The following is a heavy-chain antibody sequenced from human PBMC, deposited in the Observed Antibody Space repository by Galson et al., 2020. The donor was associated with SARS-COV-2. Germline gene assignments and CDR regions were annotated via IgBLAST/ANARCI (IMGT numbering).Heavy chain of an antibody. V-gene: IGHV3-74*01. CDR3: ARGDMGNDYFDY. CDR1: GFTFSSYW. Sequence: GGSLRLSCAASGFTFSSYWMHWVRQAPGKGLVWVSRIYSEGSSTSYADSVKGRFTISGDNAKNTLYLQMNSLRAEDTAVYHCARGDMGNDYFDYWGQGTLVTVSS. J-gene: IGHJ4*02. CDR2: IYSEGSST. D-gene: IGHD7-27*01.